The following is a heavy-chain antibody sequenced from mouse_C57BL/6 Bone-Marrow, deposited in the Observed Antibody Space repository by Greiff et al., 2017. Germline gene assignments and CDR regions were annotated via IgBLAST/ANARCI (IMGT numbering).Heavy chain of an antibody. J-gene: IGHJ3*01. Sequence: QVQLQQSGPGLVQPSQSLSITCTVSGFSLTSYGVHWVRQSPGQGLEWLGVIWSGGSTDYNASFISRLSISKDNSKSQVFFKMNSLQADATAIYYCASLQLFAYWGQGTLVTVSA. V-gene: IGHV2-2*01. CDR1: GFSLTSYG. CDR3: ASLQLFAY. CDR2: IWSGGST. D-gene: IGHD4-1*02.